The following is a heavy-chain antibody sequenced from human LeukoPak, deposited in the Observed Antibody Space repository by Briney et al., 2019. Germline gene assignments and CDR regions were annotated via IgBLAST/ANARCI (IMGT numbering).Heavy chain of an antibody. CDR3: ARDLPGGTQEVY. D-gene: IGHD1-1*01. CDR1: GYTFTGYY. J-gene: IGHJ4*02. CDR2: INPNSGGT. V-gene: IGHV1-2*02. Sequence: GASVKVSCKASGYTFTGYYMHWVRQAPGQGLEWMGWINPNSGGTNYAQNFQGRVTMTRDTSISTAYMELSRLRSDDTAVYYCARDLPGGTQEVYWGQGTLVTVSS.